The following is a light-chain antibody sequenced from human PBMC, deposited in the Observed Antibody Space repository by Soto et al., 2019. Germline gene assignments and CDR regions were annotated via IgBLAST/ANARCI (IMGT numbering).Light chain of an antibody. CDR2: DTS. CDR3: LLSYNGPRV. Sequence: QAVVTQEPSLTVSPGGTVTLTCGSSTGAVTSGHYPYWFQQKPGQAPRILIYDTSKKHSWTPARFSGSLLGGKAALTLSGAQPEDEADYYCLLSYNGPRVFGGGTKLTVL. CDR1: TGAVTSGHY. V-gene: IGLV7-46*01. J-gene: IGLJ3*02.